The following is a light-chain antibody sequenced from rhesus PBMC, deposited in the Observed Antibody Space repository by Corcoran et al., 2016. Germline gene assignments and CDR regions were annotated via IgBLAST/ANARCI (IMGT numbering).Light chain of an antibody. V-gene: IGKV1-25*01. CDR3: QHYYSTPFT. J-gene: IGKJ3*01. CDR1: QGITND. Sequence: DIQMTQSPSSLSASVGDRVTITCRASQGITNDLAWYQQKPGETPKLLIYEAYSLQSGIPSRFRGSGSGTDFTLTISSLQPEDFATYYGQHYYSTPFTFGPVTKLDIK. CDR2: EAY.